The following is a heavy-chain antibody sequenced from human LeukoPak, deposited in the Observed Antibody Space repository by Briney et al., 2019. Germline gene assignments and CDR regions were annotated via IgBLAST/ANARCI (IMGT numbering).Heavy chain of an antibody. Sequence: ASVKVSCKASGYTFTSYGISWVRQAPGQGLEWMGWISAYNGNTNYAQKLQGRVTMTTDTSTSTAYMELRSLRSDDTAVYYCARAGHRGGLYLNTRAYYYYMDVWGKGTTVTVSS. J-gene: IGHJ6*03. CDR3: ARAGHRGGLYLNTRAYYYYMDV. CDR2: ISAYNGNT. D-gene: IGHD2-2*02. V-gene: IGHV1-18*01. CDR1: GYTFTSYG.